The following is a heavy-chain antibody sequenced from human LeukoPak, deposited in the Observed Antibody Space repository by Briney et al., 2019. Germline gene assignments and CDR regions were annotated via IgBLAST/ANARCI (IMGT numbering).Heavy chain of an antibody. CDR2: IYTSGST. J-gene: IGHJ4*02. CDR1: GGPISSYC. V-gene: IGHV4-4*09. D-gene: IGHD2-2*01. Sequence: SETLTLTCTVSGGPISSYCWSWIRQPPGKGLEWIGYIYTSGSTNYNPSPKSRVTISVDPSTHQFSLTLSSVTPADTAVYYCATNALGPYCSSTSCEYYFDHWGQGTLVTVSS. CDR3: ATNALGPYCSSTSCEYYFDH.